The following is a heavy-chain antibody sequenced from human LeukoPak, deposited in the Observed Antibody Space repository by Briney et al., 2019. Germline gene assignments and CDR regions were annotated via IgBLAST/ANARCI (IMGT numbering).Heavy chain of an antibody. CDR3: ARSMVRGRPLNWFDP. CDR2: IWYDGSNK. V-gene: IGHV3-33*01. Sequence: GGSLRLSCAASGFTFSSYGMHWVRQAPGKGLEWVAVIWYDGSNKYYADSVKGRFTNSRDNSKNTLYLQMNSLRAEDTAVYYCARSMVRGRPLNWFDPWGQGTLVTVSS. J-gene: IGHJ5*02. CDR1: GFTFSSYG. D-gene: IGHD3-10*01.